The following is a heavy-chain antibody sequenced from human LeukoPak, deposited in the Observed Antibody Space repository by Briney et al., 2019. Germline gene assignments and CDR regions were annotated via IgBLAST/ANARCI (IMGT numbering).Heavy chain of an antibody. CDR1: GGLINSYY. Sequence: SETLSLTCTVSGGLINSYYWHWIRQSPGKGLEWIASIHITDINYSPSLKSRVIVSVDTSKNQVYLNLTSLTTADTALYYCARGFFYNGKYDWLDPWGQGTLVTVSS. CDR3: ARGFFYNGKYDWLDP. D-gene: IGHD1-26*01. CDR2: IHITDI. V-gene: IGHV4-4*08. J-gene: IGHJ5*02.